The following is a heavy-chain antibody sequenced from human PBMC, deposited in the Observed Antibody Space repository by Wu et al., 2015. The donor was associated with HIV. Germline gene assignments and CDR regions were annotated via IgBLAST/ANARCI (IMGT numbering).Heavy chain of an antibody. D-gene: IGHD5-24*01. J-gene: IGHJ4*02. Sequence: QVQLVQFGAEVKKPGSSVKITCKASGDGFTSYAVSWVRQAPGQGLEWMGWINPKSGGANYAQDFKGRLTMTRDTSITTVYMELKRLTSEDTAMYFCARSHKWLQLRYQGIFDYWGQGTLVTVSS. CDR3: ARSHKWLQLRYQGIFDY. CDR1: GDGFTSYA. CDR2: INPKSGGA. V-gene: IGHV1-2*02.